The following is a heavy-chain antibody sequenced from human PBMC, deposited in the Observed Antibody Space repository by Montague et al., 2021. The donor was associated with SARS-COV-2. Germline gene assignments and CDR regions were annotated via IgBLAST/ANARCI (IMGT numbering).Heavy chain of an antibody. CDR1: GFTFNSYG. D-gene: IGHD3-10*01. V-gene: IGHV3-33*01. CDR3: ARDPSCCSRFGEFGY. CDR2: IWYDGSNK. J-gene: IGHJ4*02. Sequence: SLRLSCAASGFTFNSYGMHWVRQAPGKGLEWVAVIWYDGSNKYYADSVKGRFTISRVNSKNTLYLQMNSLRAEDTAVYYCARDPSCCSRFGEFGYWGQGTLVTVSS.